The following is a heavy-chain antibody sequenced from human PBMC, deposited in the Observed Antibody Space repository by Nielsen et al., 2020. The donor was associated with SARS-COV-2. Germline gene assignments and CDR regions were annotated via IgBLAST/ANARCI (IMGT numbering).Heavy chain of an antibody. CDR3: ARRSSSADY. V-gene: IGHV1-18*01. D-gene: IGHD6-6*01. CDR2: MNPNSGNT. Sequence: ASVKVSCKASGYTFTSYDINWVRQATGQGLEWMGWMNPNSGNTNYAQKLQGRVTMTTDTSTSTAYMELRSLRSDDTAVYYCARRSSSADYWGQGTLVTVSS. CDR1: GYTFTSYD. J-gene: IGHJ4*02.